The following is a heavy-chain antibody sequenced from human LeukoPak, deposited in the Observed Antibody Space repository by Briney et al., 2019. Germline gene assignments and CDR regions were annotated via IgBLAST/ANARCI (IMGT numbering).Heavy chain of an antibody. CDR2: SHYSGTT. CDR1: GGFISSDGHY. J-gene: IGHJ4*02. V-gene: IGHV4-30-4*01. CDR3: VRAEVRGVLWD. D-gene: IGHD3-10*01. Sequence: SQTLSLTCNVSGGFISSDGHYWSWIRQPPGKGLEWIGYSHYSGTTYYNPSLKSRVIISVDTSKNQFSLKLSSMTAADTAVYYCVRAEVRGVLWDWGQGTLVSVSS.